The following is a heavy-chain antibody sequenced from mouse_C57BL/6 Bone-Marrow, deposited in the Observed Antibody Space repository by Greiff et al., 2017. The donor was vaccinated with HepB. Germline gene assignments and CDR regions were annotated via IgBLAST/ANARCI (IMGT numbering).Heavy chain of an antibody. D-gene: IGHD1-1*01. CDR1: GYTFTSYW. CDR3: ASSDDYGLDY. Sequence: QVQLQQPGAELVRPGTSVKLSCKASGYTFTSYWMHWVKQRPGQGLEWIGVIDPSDSYTNYNQKFKGKATLTVDTSSSTAYMQLSSLTSEDSAVYYSASSDDYGLDYWGQGTTLTVSS. J-gene: IGHJ2*01. CDR2: IDPSDSYT. V-gene: IGHV1-59*01.